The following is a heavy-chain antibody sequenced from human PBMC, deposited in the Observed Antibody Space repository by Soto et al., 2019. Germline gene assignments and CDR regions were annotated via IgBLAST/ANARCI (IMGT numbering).Heavy chain of an antibody. Sequence: AETLSLTCAVYGLSFSCYYLSWIRPPPGKGLEWIGEINHSGSTNYNPSLKSRVTISVDTSKNQFSLKLSSVTAADTAVYYCARGIVVVPAAPNFDYWGQGTLVTVSS. D-gene: IGHD2-2*01. V-gene: IGHV4-34*01. CDR1: GLSFSCYY. J-gene: IGHJ4*02. CDR3: ARGIVVVPAAPNFDY. CDR2: INHSGST.